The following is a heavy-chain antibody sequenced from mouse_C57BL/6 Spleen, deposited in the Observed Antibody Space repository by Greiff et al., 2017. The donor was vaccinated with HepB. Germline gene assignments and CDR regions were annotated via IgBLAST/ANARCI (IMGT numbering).Heavy chain of an antibody. D-gene: IGHD1-1*01. CDR3: ARREFITTVVATPDYAMDY. J-gene: IGHJ4*01. V-gene: IGHV5-17*01. CDR2: ISSGSSTI. Sequence: EVQLVESGGGLVKPGGSLKLSCAASGFTFSDYGMHWVRQAPEKGLEWVAYISSGSSTIYYADTVKGRFTISRDNAKNTLFLQRTSLRSEDTAMYYCARREFITTVVATPDYAMDYWGQGTSVTVSS. CDR1: GFTFSDYG.